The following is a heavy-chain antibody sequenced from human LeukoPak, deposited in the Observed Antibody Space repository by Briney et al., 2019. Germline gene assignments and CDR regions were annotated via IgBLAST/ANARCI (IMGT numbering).Heavy chain of an antibody. CDR3: ARGGAGTTYFDY. J-gene: IGHJ4*02. CDR1: GGSLSSSSYY. Sequence: SETLSLTCTVSGGSLSSSSYYWGWIRQPPGKGLEWIGSIYYSGSTYYNPSLKSRVTISVDTSKNQFSLKLSSVTAADTAVYYCARGGAGTTYFDYWGQGTLVTVSS. V-gene: IGHV4-39*07. D-gene: IGHD1-1*01. CDR2: IYYSGST.